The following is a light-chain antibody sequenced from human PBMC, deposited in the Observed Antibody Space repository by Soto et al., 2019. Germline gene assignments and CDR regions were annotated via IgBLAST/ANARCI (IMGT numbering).Light chain of an antibody. CDR1: QSISSW. J-gene: IGKJ1*01. Sequence: DIRMSQSPSTLSATVCDRVTITCRASQSISSWLAWYQQKPGKAPKLLIYDASSLESGVPSRFSGSGSGTEFTLTISSLQPDDFATYYCQQYNIYSTFGQGTKVAIK. V-gene: IGKV1-5*01. CDR3: QQYNIYST. CDR2: DAS.